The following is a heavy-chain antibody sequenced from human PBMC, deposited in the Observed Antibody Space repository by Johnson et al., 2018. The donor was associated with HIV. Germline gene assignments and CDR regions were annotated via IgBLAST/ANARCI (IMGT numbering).Heavy chain of an antibody. CDR2: ISYDGSNI. Sequence: QVQLVESGGGVVQPGRSLRLSCAASGFIFSSNAMHWVRQAPGKGLEWVAVISYDGSNIYYADSVKGRFTISRDNSKNTLYLQMNSLRAEDTAVYYCAREGEGYSSSWYDAFDIWGQGTMVTVSS. D-gene: IGHD6-13*01. CDR3: AREGEGYSSSWYDAFDI. J-gene: IGHJ3*02. CDR1: GFIFSSNA. V-gene: IGHV3-30-3*01.